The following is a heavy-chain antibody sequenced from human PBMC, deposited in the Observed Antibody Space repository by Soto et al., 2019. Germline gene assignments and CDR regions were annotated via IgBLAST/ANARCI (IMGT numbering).Heavy chain of an antibody. CDR1: GGTFSSYA. CDR3: ASPPKGALIDYYGMDV. D-gene: IGHD1-26*01. J-gene: IGHJ6*02. V-gene: IGHV1-69*13. Sequence: ASVKVSCKASGGTFSSYAISWVRQAPGQGLEWMGGIIPIFGTANYAQKFQGRVTITADESTSTAYMELSSLRSEDTAVYYCASPPKGALIDYYGMDVWGQGTTVTVSS. CDR2: IIPIFGTA.